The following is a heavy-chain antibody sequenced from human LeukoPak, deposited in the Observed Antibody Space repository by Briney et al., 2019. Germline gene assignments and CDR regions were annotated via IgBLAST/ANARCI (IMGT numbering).Heavy chain of an antibody. Sequence: GSLSLSCAASGFTFSSYAMNWVRQAPGKGLEWVSAISGPGGSTYYADSVKGRFTISRDNSKNTLYLQMNSLRAEDTAVYFCAKDRSVVVYDAFDIWGQGTMVTVSS. J-gene: IGHJ3*02. CDR2: ISGPGGST. D-gene: IGHD3-22*01. V-gene: IGHV3-23*01. CDR3: AKDRSVVVYDAFDI. CDR1: GFTFSSYA.